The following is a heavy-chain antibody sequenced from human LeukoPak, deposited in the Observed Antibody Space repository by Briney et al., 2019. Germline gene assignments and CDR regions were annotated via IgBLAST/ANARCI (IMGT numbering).Heavy chain of an antibody. CDR2: INAGNGNT. D-gene: IGHD3-22*01. Sequence: ASVKVSCKASGYTFTSYAIHWVRQAPGQRLEWMGWINAGNGNTKYSQKFQGRVTITRDTSASTAYMELSSLRSEDTAVYYCARTHYYDSATSRGFFDYWGQGTLVTVSS. J-gene: IGHJ4*02. V-gene: IGHV1-3*01. CDR3: ARTHYYDSATSRGFFDY. CDR1: GYTFTSYA.